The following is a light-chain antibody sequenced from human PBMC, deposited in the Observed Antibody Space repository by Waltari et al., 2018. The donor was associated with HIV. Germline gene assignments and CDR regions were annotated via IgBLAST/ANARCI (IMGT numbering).Light chain of an antibody. Sequence: SYELTQPPSVSASPGQTARITRSGDDLPTQYVSWYQQRPGQAPVLVIYKDNERPSGIPERFSGSSSGTTVTLTISGVQAEDEADYYCQSVESSGSRVFGGGTKLTVL. CDR2: KDN. J-gene: IGLJ3*02. V-gene: IGLV3-25*03. CDR3: QSVESSGSRV. CDR1: DLPTQY.